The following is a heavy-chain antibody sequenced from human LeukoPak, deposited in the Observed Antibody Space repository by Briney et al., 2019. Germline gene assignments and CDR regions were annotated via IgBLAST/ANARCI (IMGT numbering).Heavy chain of an antibody. CDR3: ARAGYSSGWYGYYYYGMDV. V-gene: IGHV1-18*01. CDR1: GYTFTSYG. Sequence: ASVKVSCKASGYTFTSYGISWVRQAPGQGLEWMGWISAYNGNTNYAQKLQGRVTMTTDTSTSTAYMELRSLRSDDTAVYYCARAGYSSGWYGYYYYGMDVWGRGTTVTVSS. CDR2: ISAYNGNT. J-gene: IGHJ6*02. D-gene: IGHD6-19*01.